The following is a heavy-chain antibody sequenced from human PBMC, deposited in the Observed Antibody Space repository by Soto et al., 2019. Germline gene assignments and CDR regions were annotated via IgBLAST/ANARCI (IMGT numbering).Heavy chain of an antibody. CDR3: ARDLMSSGSYYGWDY. D-gene: IGHD1-26*01. CDR1: GFTFSSYG. Sequence: QVQLVESGGGVVQPGRSLRLSCAASGFTFSSYGMHWVRQAPGKGLEWVAVIWYDGSNKYYADSVKGRFTISRDNSRNTLYLQVNSLRAEDTAVYYCARDLMSSGSYYGWDYWGQGTLVTVSS. V-gene: IGHV3-33*01. CDR2: IWYDGSNK. J-gene: IGHJ4*02.